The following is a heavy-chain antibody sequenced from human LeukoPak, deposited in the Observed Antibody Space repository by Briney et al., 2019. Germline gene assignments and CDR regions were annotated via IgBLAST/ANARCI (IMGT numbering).Heavy chain of an antibody. CDR2: IYPGDSDT. Sequence: GESLKISFRGSGYSFTTYWIGWVRQMPGKGLEWMGIIYPGDSDTRYSPSFQGQVTMSADKSINTAYLQWSSLQASDTAMYYCARRQGCSSTSCPPDSWGQGTLVTVSS. J-gene: IGHJ4*02. CDR3: ARRQGCSSTSCPPDS. CDR1: GYSFTTYW. D-gene: IGHD2-2*01. V-gene: IGHV5-51*01.